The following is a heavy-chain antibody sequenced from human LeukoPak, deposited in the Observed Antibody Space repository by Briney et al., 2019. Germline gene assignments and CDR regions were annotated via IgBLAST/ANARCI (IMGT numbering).Heavy chain of an antibody. J-gene: IGHJ5*02. V-gene: IGHV4-39*01. CDR3: ARYHYDSSGYHPSA. Sequence: SETLSLTCTVSGGSISSSSYYWGWIRQPPGKGLEWIGSIYYSGNTHNNPSLKSRVTISVDTSKNQSSLKLSSVTAADTAVYYCARYHYDSSGYHPSAWGQGTQVTVSS. CDR2: IYYSGNT. D-gene: IGHD3-22*01. CDR1: GGSISSSSYY.